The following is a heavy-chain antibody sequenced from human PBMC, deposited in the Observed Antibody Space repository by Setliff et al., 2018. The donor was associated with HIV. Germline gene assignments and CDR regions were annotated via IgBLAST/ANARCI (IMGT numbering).Heavy chain of an antibody. D-gene: IGHD3-10*01. CDR3: TRGALYGLFEF. Sequence: AASVKVSCKASGNTLRNNAIGWVRQAPGQGLEWMGSLIPVLGEPHYAQSFQGRVTISVDESTNTAHMELRSLTSEDTAAYYCTRGALYGLFEFWGPGTLVTVSS. CDR1: GNTLRNNA. CDR2: LIPVLGEP. V-gene: IGHV1-69*11. J-gene: IGHJ4*02.